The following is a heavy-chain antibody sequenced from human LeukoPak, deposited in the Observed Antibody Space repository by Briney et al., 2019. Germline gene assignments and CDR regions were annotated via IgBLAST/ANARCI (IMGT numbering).Heavy chain of an antibody. D-gene: IGHD1-26*01. CDR2: IIPIFGTA. CDR1: GGTFSSYA. CDR3: AGGYSPGYYYYYMDV. Sequence: SVKVSCKASGGTFSSYAISWVRQAPGQGLEWMGGIIPIFGTANYAQKFQGRVTITTDESTSTAYMELSSLRSKDTAVYYCAGGYSPGYYYYYMDVWGKGTTVTVSS. V-gene: IGHV1-69*05. J-gene: IGHJ6*03.